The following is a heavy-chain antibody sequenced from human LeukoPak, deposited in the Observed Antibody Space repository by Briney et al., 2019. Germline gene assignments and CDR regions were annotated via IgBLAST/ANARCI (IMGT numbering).Heavy chain of an antibody. CDR2: IGTAGDT. CDR3: ARGFYGDSSYYYYYMDV. D-gene: IGHD3-22*01. Sequence: PGGSLRLSCAASGFTFSSYDMHWVRQATGKGLEWVSAIGTAGDTYYPGSVEGRFTISRENAKNSLYLQMNSLRAGDTAVYYCARGFYGDSSYYYYYMDVWGKGTTVTVSS. V-gene: IGHV3-13*01. J-gene: IGHJ6*03. CDR1: GFTFSSYD.